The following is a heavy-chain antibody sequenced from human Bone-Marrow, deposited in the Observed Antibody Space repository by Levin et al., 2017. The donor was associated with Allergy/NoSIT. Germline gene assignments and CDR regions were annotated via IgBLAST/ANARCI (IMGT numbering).Heavy chain of an antibody. CDR2: INYGGNT. J-gene: IGHJ4*02. CDR1: GGSISIYY. V-gene: IGHV4-59*01. CDR3: ARNRLGGVTSGEKLSYYFDS. Sequence: PSETLSLTCTVSGGSISIYYWSWIRQPPGKGLEWIGYINYGGNTNYNPSLRSRVSISVDASEGQFSLKLSSVTAADTAVYYCARNRLGGVTSGEKLSYYFDSWGQGTLVTVSS. D-gene: IGHD3-16*01.